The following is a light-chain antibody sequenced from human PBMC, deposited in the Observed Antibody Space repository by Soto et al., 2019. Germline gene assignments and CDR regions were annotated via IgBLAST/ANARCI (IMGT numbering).Light chain of an antibody. CDR1: QSVSSSY. J-gene: IGKJ2*01. CDR3: QQYGSSPPDT. V-gene: IGKV3-20*01. Sequence: EIVLTQSPGTLSLSPGERATLSCRASQSVSSSYLAWYQQKPGQAPRLLIYGASSRATGIPDRFSGSGSGTDFTLTISRLEPEDFAGYYCQQYGSSPPDTCGQGTKLEIK. CDR2: GAS.